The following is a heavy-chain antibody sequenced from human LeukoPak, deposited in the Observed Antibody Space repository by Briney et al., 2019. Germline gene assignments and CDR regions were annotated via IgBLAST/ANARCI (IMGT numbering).Heavy chain of an antibody. CDR1: GFTFSSYG. D-gene: IGHD3-10*02. CDR2: TRYDGSNK. J-gene: IGHJ3*01. Sequence: GGSLRLSCAASGFTFSSYGMHWVRQAPGKGLEWVAFTRYDGSNKYYADSVKGRFTISRDNSKNTLYLQMNSLRAEDTAVYYCAKFFTGEYVRAFDVWGQGTMVTVSS. V-gene: IGHV3-30*02. CDR3: AKFFTGEYVRAFDV.